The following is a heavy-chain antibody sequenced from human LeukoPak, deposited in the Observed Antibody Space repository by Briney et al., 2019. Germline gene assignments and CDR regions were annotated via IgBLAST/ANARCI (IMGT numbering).Heavy chain of an antibody. CDR2: IYYSGST. V-gene: IGHV4-61*08. J-gene: IGHJ4*02. CDR1: GGSISSGGYY. CDR3: ARLYCSGGSCYSAHYYFDY. D-gene: IGHD2-15*01. Sequence: PSETLSLTCTVSGGSISSGGYYWSWIRQPPGKGLEWIGYIYYSGSTNYNPSLKSRVTISVDTSKNQFSLKLSSVTAADTAVYYCARLYCSGGSCYSAHYYFDYWGQGTLVTVSS.